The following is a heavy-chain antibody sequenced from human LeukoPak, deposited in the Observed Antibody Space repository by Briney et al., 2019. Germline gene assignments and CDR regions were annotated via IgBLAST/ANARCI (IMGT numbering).Heavy chain of an antibody. J-gene: IGHJ6*03. D-gene: IGHD6-19*01. CDR2: INPSGGST. V-gene: IGHV1-46*01. Sequence: GASVKVSCKASGYTFTSYYMHWVRQAPGQGLEWMGIINPSGGSTSYAQKFQGRVTMTRDMSTSTVYMELSSLRSEDTAVYYCARGIPSIAVAGRMGYYYYMDVWGKGTTVTISS. CDR1: GYTFTSYY. CDR3: ARGIPSIAVAGRMGYYYYMDV.